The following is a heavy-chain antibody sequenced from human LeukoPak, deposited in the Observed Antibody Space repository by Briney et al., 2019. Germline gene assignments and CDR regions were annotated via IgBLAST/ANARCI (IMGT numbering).Heavy chain of an antibody. D-gene: IGHD1-26*01. CDR2: MNPNSGNT. CDR1: GYTFTNYD. Sequence: ASVKVSCKASGYTFTNYDINWVRQATGQGLEGMGWMNPNSGNTGYAQKFQGRVTMTRNTSISTACMELSSLRSEDTAVYYCARGLKWELLLEYYFDYWGQGTLVTVSS. J-gene: IGHJ4*02. CDR3: ARGLKWELLLEYYFDY. V-gene: IGHV1-8*01.